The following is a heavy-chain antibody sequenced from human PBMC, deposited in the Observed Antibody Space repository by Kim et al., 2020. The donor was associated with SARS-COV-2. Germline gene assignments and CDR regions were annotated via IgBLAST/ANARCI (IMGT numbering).Heavy chain of an antibody. Sequence: FQGQVTISADKSISTAYLQWSSLKASDTAMYYCARNPYYYGSGFKGAFDIWGQGTMVTVSS. D-gene: IGHD3-10*01. V-gene: IGHV5-51*01. J-gene: IGHJ3*02. CDR3: ARNPYYYGSGFKGAFDI.